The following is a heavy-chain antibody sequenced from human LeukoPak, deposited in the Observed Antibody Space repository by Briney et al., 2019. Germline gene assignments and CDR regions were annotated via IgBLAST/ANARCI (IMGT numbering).Heavy chain of an antibody. CDR3: AKSHITRYPLQYYFDL. D-gene: IGHD2-21*01. V-gene: IGHV3-23*01. CDR1: GFTFSSYA. CDR2: ISVTGDIT. Sequence: PGGSLRLSCAASGFTFSSYAMSWLRQTPQKGLEWVSGISVTGDITYYADSVKGRFTIARDNCRTTLYLQLNSLRADDTAVYYCAKSHITRYPLQYYFDLWGQGAQVIVSS. J-gene: IGHJ4*02.